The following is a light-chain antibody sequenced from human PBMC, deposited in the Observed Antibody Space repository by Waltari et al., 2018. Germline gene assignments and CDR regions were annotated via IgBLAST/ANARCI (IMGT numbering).Light chain of an antibody. CDR1: RNVDSPY. J-gene: IGKJ2*01. V-gene: IGKV3-20*01. Sequence: VLTQSPGTLSLSPGQRATLSCRASRNVDSPYLVWYQQKPGQAPRLLIYASSSRATDIPDRFSGSGSGTDVTRTIDMLEPGDSAVYFCQQIGGSPMYTFGQGTKL. CDR3: QQIGGSPMYT. CDR2: ASS.